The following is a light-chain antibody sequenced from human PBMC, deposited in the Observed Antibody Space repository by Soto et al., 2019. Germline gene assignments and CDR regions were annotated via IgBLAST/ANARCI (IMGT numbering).Light chain of an antibody. CDR2: EVS. CDR1: SSEVGRYNR. V-gene: IGLV2-18*02. CDR3: SSYTSSSTYV. J-gene: IGLJ1*01. Sequence: QSALTQPPSVSGSPGQSVTISCTGTSSEVGRYNRVSWYQQPPGTAHKLLIYEVSTRPSGIQDHITGSKSGNTASLTISGLQAEDEADYYCSSYTSSSTYVFGSGT.